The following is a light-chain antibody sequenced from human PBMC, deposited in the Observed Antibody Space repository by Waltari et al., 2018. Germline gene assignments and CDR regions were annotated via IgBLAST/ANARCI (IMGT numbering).Light chain of an antibody. V-gene: IGKV3-20*01. J-gene: IGKJ1*01. CDR1: QSIASRF. Sequence: IVLTQSPGPLSLSPGERATLSCRASQSIASRFVAWYQQKPGQAPRLLMYDASTRATGIPDRFSGSGSGTDFTLTISSLEPEDFAMYYCQQYGSPPRTFGQGTKVEI. CDR3: QQYGSPPRT. CDR2: DAS.